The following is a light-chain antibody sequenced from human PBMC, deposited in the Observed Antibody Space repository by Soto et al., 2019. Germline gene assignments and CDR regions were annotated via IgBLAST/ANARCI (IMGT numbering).Light chain of an antibody. CDR2: SNN. Sequence: QSVLTQPPSASGTPGQRVTISCSGSSSNIGSNTVNWYQQLPGTAPKLLIYSNNQRPSGVPDRLSGSKSGTSASLAISGLQSEDEVDHYCAAWDDSLNGRVFGGGTKLTVL. V-gene: IGLV1-44*01. J-gene: IGLJ2*01. CDR3: AAWDDSLNGRV. CDR1: SSNIGSNT.